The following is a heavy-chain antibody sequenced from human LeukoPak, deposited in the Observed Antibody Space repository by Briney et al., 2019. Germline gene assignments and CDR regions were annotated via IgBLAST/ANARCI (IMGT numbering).Heavy chain of an antibody. CDR1: GYSISSGYY. J-gene: IGHJ5*02. D-gene: IGHD3-22*01. CDR2: IYHSGST. Sequence: SETLSLTCTVSGYSISSGYYWGWIRQPPGKGLEWIGSIYHSGSTYCNPSLKSRVTISVDTSKNQFSLKLSSVTAADTAVYYCARDRVYDSSGWPLDPWGQGTLVTVSS. V-gene: IGHV4-38-2*02. CDR3: ARDRVYDSSGWPLDP.